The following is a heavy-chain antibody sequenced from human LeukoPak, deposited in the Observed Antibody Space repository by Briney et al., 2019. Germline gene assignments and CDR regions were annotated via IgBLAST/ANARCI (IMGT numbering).Heavy chain of an antibody. CDR1: GFTVSSNY. V-gene: IGHV3-53*01. CDR3: ARGYSSGWVDY. Sequence: PGGSLRLSCAASGFTVSSNYISWVRQAPGKGLEWVSVIYSGGSTYYADSVKGRFTISRDNSKNTLYLQMNSLRAEDTAVYYCARGYSSGWVDYWGQGTLVTVSS. D-gene: IGHD6-19*01. CDR2: IYSGGST. J-gene: IGHJ4*02.